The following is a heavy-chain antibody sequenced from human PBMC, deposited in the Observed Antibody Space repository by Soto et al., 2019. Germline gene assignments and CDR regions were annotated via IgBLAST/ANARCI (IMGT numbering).Heavy chain of an antibody. Sequence: ASVKVACKASGYTFTSYGISWVRQAPGQGLEWMGWISAYNGNTNYAQKLQGRVTMTTDTSTSTAYMELRSLRSDDTAVYYCARYCSSTSCQYYYGMDVWGQGTTVTVSS. CDR3: ARYCSSTSCQYYYGMDV. J-gene: IGHJ6*02. CDR2: ISAYNGNT. CDR1: GYTFTSYG. D-gene: IGHD2-2*01. V-gene: IGHV1-18*04.